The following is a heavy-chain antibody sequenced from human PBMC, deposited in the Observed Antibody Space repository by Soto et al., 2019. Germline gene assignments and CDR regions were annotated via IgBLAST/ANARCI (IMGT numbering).Heavy chain of an antibody. CDR2: IIPIFGTA. Sequence: SVKVSFKASWGTFSIDAISWVRQTPGQGLEWMGGIIPIFGTANYAQKFQGRVTITADESTSTAYMELSSLRSEDTAVCYCARGPFVERARFLEWAPSEVAKWFDPWGQGTLVTVSS. J-gene: IGHJ5*02. CDR1: WGTFSIDA. V-gene: IGHV1-69*13. CDR3: ARGPFVERARFLEWAPSEVAKWFDP. D-gene: IGHD3-3*01.